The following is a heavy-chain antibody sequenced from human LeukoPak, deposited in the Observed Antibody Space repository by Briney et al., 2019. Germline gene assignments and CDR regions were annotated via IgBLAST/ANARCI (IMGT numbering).Heavy chain of an antibody. D-gene: IGHD3-16*01. CDR3: ARLAVSGYNFDP. CDR1: GGSICSYY. Sequence: SETLSLTCTVSGGSICSYYWSWIRQPPGKGLEWIGYIYTSGSTNYNPSLKSRVTISVDTSKNQFSLKLSSVTAADTAVYYCARLAVSGYNFDPWGQGTLVTVSS. CDR2: IYTSGST. V-gene: IGHV4-4*09. J-gene: IGHJ5*02.